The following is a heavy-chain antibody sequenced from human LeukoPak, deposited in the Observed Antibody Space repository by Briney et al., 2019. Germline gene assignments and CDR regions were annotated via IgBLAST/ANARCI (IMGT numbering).Heavy chain of an antibody. Sequence: PGGSLRLSCAASGFSFSVFWMHWVRQAPGKGLEWVANIKQDGSEKYYVDSVKGRFTISRDNAKNSLYLQMNSLRAEDTAVYYCARDFADYVTYYYGSGSWPFDYWGQGTLVTVSS. CDR3: ARDFADYVTYYYGSGSWPFDY. CDR1: GFSFSVFW. J-gene: IGHJ4*02. V-gene: IGHV3-7*03. CDR2: IKQDGSEK. D-gene: IGHD3-10*01.